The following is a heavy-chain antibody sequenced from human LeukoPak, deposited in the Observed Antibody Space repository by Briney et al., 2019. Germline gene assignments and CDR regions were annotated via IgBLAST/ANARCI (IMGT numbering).Heavy chain of an antibody. J-gene: IGHJ4*02. CDR1: GFTVSSNS. CDR2: IYSDNT. CDR3: AKDPASSWLSRGDY. D-gene: IGHD6-13*01. Sequence: GGSLRLSCTVSGFTVSSNSMSWVRQAPGKGLEWVSFIYSDNTHYSDSVKGRFTISRDNSKNTLYLQMNSLRAEDTAVYYCAKDPASSWLSRGDYWGQGTLVTVSS. V-gene: IGHV3-53*01.